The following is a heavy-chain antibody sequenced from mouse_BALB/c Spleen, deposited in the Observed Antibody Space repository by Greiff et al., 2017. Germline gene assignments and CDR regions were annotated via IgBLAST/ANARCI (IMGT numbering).Heavy chain of an antibody. CDR1: GFTFSSYT. J-gene: IGHJ3*01. CDR3: ARDYEFAY. Sequence: EVKLVESGGGLVQPGGSLKLSCAASGFTFSSYTMSWVRQTPEKRLEWVAYISNGGGSTYYPDTVKGRFTISRDNAKNTLYLQMSSLKSEDTAMYYCARDYEFAYWGQGTLVTVSA. D-gene: IGHD1-1*01. V-gene: IGHV5-12-2*01. CDR2: ISNGGGST.